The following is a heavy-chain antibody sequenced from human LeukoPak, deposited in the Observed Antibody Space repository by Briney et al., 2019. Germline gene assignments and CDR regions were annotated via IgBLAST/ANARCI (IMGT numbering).Heavy chain of an antibody. D-gene: IGHD3-22*01. J-gene: IGHJ1*01. CDR3: ARRATWGSSGCLQH. Sequence: ASVKVSCKASGYTFTSYDINWVRQATGQGLEWMGWMNPNSGNTGYAQKFQGRVTMTRNTSISTAYMELSSLRSEDTAVYYCARRATWGSSGCLQHWARAPWSPSPQ. CDR1: GYTFTSYD. V-gene: IGHV1-8*01. CDR2: MNPNSGNT.